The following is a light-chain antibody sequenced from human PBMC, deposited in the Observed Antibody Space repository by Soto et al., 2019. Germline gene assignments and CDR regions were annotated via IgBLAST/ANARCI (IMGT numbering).Light chain of an antibody. Sequence: QSVMTQPPSVSAAPGQKVTISCSGSSSNIGGNSVSWYQQLPGTAPKLLIYDDNKRPSGIPDRFSGSKSGTSATLGITGFQTGEEADYYCGSWYSSLSADVFGTGTK. V-gene: IGLV1-51*01. J-gene: IGLJ1*01. CDR2: DDN. CDR3: GSWYSSLSADV. CDR1: SSNIGGNS.